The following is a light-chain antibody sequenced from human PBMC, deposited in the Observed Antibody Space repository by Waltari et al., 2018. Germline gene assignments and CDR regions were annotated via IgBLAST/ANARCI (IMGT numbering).Light chain of an antibody. J-gene: IGKJ1*01. CDR2: AAS. CDR3: QQYYFVPLT. V-gene: IGKV1-NL1*01. Sequence: IKMTQSPSSLSASVGATITITCRASQAIGNSLAWFQQKSGRAPKLLVHAASKLESGVPSRFRGTGSASGTDYTLTVTSLQPEDFGTYYCQQYYFVPLTFGLGTKVEVK. CDR1: QAIGNS.